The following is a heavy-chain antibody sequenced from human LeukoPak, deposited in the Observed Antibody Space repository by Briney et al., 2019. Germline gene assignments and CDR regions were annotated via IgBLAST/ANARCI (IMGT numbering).Heavy chain of an antibody. CDR3: ARDPIYYDSSGYDY. J-gene: IGHJ4*02. Sequence: GGSLRLSCAASGFTFSSYSMNWVRQAPGKGLEWLSYISGNGNTIYYADSVKGRFTISRDNAKNSLYLQMNSLRAEDTAVYYCARDPIYYDSSGYDYWGQGTLVTVSS. CDR1: GFTFSSYS. CDR2: ISGNGNTI. V-gene: IGHV3-48*04. D-gene: IGHD3-22*01.